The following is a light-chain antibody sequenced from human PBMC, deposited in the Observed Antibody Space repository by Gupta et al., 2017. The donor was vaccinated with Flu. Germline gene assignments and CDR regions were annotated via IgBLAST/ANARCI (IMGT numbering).Light chain of an antibody. Sequence: DIQMTQSPSTLSASVGDRVTITCRASQNINSWLAWYQQKPGKAPNLLIYKASNLDSGVPSRFSGSGSGTEFTLTISSLQPDDFATYYCQQVNRYPYTFGQGTRLEIK. CDR1: QNINSW. V-gene: IGKV1-5*03. CDR2: KAS. J-gene: IGKJ2*01. CDR3: QQVNRYPYT.